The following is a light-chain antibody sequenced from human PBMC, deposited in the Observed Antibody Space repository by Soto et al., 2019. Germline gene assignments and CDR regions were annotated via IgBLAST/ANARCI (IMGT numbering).Light chain of an antibody. CDR2: VAS. CDR3: QQSYTTPRT. Sequence: DIQMTQSPSSLSASVGDRVTITCRASQAISNYLNWYQQKPGKAPNLLIYVASVFQAGVPSRFSGSGSGTDFTLTISSVQPEDFATYYCQQSYTTPRTFGQGTKL. CDR1: QAISNY. J-gene: IGKJ2*01. V-gene: IGKV1-39*01.